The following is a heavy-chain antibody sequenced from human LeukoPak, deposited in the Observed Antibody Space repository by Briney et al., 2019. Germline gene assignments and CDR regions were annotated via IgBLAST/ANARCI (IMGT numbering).Heavy chain of an antibody. CDR1: GGFISSSSYF. J-gene: IGHJ4*02. CDR2: IYYSGTT. D-gene: IGHD6-13*01. CDR3: ARHGGPAAAIDY. Sequence: SETLSLTCTVPGGFISSSSYFWGWLRQPPGKGLEWIGSIYYSGTTYYNPSLKSRITISVTTSKNQFSLKLSSVTAAVPAVYYCARHGGPAAAIDYWGQGTLVTVSS. V-gene: IGHV4-39*01.